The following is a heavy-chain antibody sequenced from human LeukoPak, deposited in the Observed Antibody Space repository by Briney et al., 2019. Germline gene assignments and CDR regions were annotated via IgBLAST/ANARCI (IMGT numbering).Heavy chain of an antibody. CDR1: GFTFSDYY. J-gene: IGHJ4*02. Sequence: PGESLRLSCAASGFTFSDYYMNWLRQAPGKGLEWVSSISRGGNSIYYAESVKGRFTISRDNAKNSLYLQMTSLRAEDTAVYYCARDQYLDYRGQGTLVTVSS. CDR2: ISRGGNSI. CDR3: ARDQYLDY. V-gene: IGHV3-11*01. D-gene: IGHD4-11*01.